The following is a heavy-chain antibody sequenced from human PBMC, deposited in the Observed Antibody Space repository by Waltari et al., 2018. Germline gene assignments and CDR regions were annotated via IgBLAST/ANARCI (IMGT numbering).Heavy chain of an antibody. CDR1: GGSISSSSYY. V-gene: IGHV4-39*07. D-gene: IGHD3-3*01. CDR2: IYYSGST. Sequence: QLQLQESGPGLVKPSATLSLTCTVSGGSISSSSYYWGWIRQPPGKGLEWIGSIYYSGSTYYNPSLKSRVTISVDTSKNQFSLKLSSVTAADTAVYYCAREVAIFGRSGAFDIWGQGTMVTVSS. CDR3: AREVAIFGRSGAFDI. J-gene: IGHJ3*02.